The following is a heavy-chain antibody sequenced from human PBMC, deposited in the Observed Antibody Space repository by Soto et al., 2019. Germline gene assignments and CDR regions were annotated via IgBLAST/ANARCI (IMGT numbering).Heavy chain of an antibody. CDR1: GFTFSSYS. CDR2: ISYDGSNK. J-gene: IGHJ4*02. Sequence: VQLVESGGGLVKPGGSLRLSCAASGFTFSSYSMNWVRQAPGKGLEWVAVISYDGSNKYYADSVKGRFTISRDNSKNTLYLQMNSLRAEDTAVYYCAKIEALRWGQGTLVTVSS. CDR3: AKIEALR. V-gene: IGHV3-30*18.